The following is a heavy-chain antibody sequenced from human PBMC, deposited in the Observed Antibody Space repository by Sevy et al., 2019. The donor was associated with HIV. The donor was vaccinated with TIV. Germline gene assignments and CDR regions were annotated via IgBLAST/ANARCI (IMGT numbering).Heavy chain of an antibody. D-gene: IGHD3-9*01. CDR1: GFSLSTSGVG. CDR3: AHVLSQPYYDIPNWFDP. Sequence: SGPTLVNPTQTLTLTCTFSGFSLSTSGVGVGWIRQPPGKALEWLALMYWNDDKRYSPSLKNRLTINKDTSKNQVDLTMTDMDPVDTATYYCAHVLSQPYYDIPNWFDPWGQGTLVTVSS. V-gene: IGHV2-5*01. CDR2: MYWNDDK. J-gene: IGHJ5*02.